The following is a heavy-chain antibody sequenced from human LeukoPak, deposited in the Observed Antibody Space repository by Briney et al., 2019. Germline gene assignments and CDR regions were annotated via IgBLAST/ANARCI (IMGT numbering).Heavy chain of an antibody. Sequence: SETLSLACTVSGGSISSYYWSWIRQPAGKGLEWIGRIYTSGSTDYNPSLKSRVTISKDTSKNEFSLKLSSVTAADTAVYYCARDSPPAYCSGGSCYFDYWGQGTLVTVSS. CDR3: ARDSPPAYCSGGSCYFDY. CDR2: IYTSGST. V-gene: IGHV4-4*07. J-gene: IGHJ4*02. D-gene: IGHD2-15*01. CDR1: GGSISSYY.